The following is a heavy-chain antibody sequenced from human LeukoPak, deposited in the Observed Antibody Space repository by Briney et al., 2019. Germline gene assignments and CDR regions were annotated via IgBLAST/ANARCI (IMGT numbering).Heavy chain of an antibody. CDR1: GVSISIYY. J-gene: IGHJ4*02. CDR2: IYNSGST. CDR3: VRDRKLNY. Sequence: SETLSLTCTVSGVSISIYYWSWIRQPPGKGLEWIGYIYNSGSTSYNPSLKSRATISADTSKNQFSLKLSSVTAADTAVYYCVRDRKLNYGGQETLVTVPS. D-gene: IGHD1-7*01. V-gene: IGHV4-59*01.